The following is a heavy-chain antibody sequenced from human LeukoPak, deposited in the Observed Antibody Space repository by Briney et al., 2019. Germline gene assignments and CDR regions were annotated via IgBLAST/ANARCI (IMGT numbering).Heavy chain of an antibody. Sequence: SETLSLTCTVSGGSISSSSYYWGWIRQPPGKGLEWIGSIYYSGSTYCNPSLKSRVTISVDTSKNQFSLKLSSVTAADTAVYYCARYLWSEGYFDYWGQGTLVTVSS. CDR1: GGSISSSSYY. CDR2: IYYSGST. J-gene: IGHJ4*02. V-gene: IGHV4-39*01. D-gene: IGHD3-3*01. CDR3: ARYLWSEGYFDY.